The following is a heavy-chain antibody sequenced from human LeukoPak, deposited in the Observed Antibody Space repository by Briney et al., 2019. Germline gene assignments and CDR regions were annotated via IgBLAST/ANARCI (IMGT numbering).Heavy chain of an antibody. J-gene: IGHJ4*02. CDR2: ISDSGGST. Sequence: GGSLRLSCAASGFTLSSYAMSWVRQTPGKGLEWVSGISDSGGSTVYADSIKGRFTISRDNSKNTLYLQMNSLRAEDTAVYYCAKGGKWDVTPFDYWGQGTLVTVSS. CDR3: AKGGKWDVTPFDY. V-gene: IGHV3-23*01. CDR1: GFTLSSYA. D-gene: IGHD1-26*01.